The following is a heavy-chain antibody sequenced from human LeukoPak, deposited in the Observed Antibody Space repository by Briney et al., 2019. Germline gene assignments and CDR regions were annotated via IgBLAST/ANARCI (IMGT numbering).Heavy chain of an antibody. Sequence: GGSLRLSCAASGFTFSSYWMHWVRQAPGKGLVWVSRINSDGSSTSYADSVKGRFTISRDNAKNTLSLQMNSLRGEDTAVYYCGREDRIVLGNDALDIWGQGSMVTVSS. CDR1: GFTFSSYW. V-gene: IGHV3-74*01. J-gene: IGHJ3*02. CDR2: INSDGSST. CDR3: GREDRIVLGNDALDI. D-gene: IGHD2-2*01.